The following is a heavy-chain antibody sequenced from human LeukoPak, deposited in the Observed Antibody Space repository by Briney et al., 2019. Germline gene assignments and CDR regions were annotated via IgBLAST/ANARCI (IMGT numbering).Heavy chain of an antibody. CDR1: GYSISSGYY. Sequence: PSETLSLTCTVSGYSISSGYYWGWIRQPPGKGLEWIGSIYHSGSTYYNPSLKSRVTISVDTSKNQSSLKLSSVTAADTAVYYCARAKGLDFDYWGQGTLVTVSS. J-gene: IGHJ4*02. D-gene: IGHD6-19*01. V-gene: IGHV4-38-2*02. CDR3: ARAKGLDFDY. CDR2: IYHSGST.